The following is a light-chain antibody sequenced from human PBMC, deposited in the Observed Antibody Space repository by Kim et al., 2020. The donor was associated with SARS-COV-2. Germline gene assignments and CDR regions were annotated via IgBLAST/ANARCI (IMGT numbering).Light chain of an antibody. CDR3: QQYENKSPYP. CDR1: QNINNW. Sequence: DIQMTQSPSTLSASVGDRITITCRASQNINNWLAWYQQKPGKAPKHLIYMVSTLESGVPSRFSGSGSGTEFTLTISSLQPDDLATYYCQQYENKSPYPFCQGTKLGI. V-gene: IGKV1-5*03. CDR2: MVS. J-gene: IGKJ2*01.